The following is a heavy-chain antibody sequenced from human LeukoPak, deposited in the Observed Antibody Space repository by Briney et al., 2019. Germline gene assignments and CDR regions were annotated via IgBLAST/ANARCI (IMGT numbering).Heavy chain of an antibody. CDR2: INSDGSST. J-gene: IGHJ4*02. CDR3: SLDNNYGGVFDY. V-gene: IGHV3-74*01. CDR1: GFTFSSYW. Sequence: PGGSLRLSCAASGFTFSSYWMHWVRQAPGKGLVWVSRINSDGSSTSYADSVKGRFTISRDNAKNTLYLQMNSLIAEDTAVYYCSLDNNYGGVFDYWGQGTLVTVSS. D-gene: IGHD4/OR15-4a*01.